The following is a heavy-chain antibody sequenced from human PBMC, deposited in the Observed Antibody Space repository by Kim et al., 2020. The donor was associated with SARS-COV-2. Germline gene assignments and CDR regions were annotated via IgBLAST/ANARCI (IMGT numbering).Heavy chain of an antibody. J-gene: IGHJ6*04. CDR1: GYPFTSHS. D-gene: IGHD3-10*01. CDR2: IRPYIGDT. CDR3: ARSTHPYGLGSSLDV. Sequence: ASVKVSCKASGYPFTSHSVSWVRQVPGQGLEWMGWIRPYIGDTNYAQNLQGRLTVTTDTSTTTVYMELKNLRSDDTAVYYCARSTHPYGLGSSLDVWGKGTTVTVSS. V-gene: IGHV1-18*01.